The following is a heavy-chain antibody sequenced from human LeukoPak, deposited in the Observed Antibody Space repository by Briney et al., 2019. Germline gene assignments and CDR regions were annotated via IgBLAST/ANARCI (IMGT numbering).Heavy chain of an antibody. CDR1: GGTFSSYA. Sequence: EASVKVSCKASGGTFSSYAISWVRQAPGQGREWMGGIIPIFGTANYAQKFQGRVTITADESTSTAYMELSSLRSEDTAVYYCASPSPYYGGNFDYWGQGTLVTVSS. CDR2: IIPIFGTA. D-gene: IGHD4-23*01. J-gene: IGHJ4*02. CDR3: ASPSPYYGGNFDY. V-gene: IGHV1-69*13.